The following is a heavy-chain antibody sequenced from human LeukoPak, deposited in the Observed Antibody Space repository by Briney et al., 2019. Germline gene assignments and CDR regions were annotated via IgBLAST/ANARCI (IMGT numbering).Heavy chain of an antibody. Sequence: GGSLRLSCAASGFTFSDYSMNWVRQAPGKGLEWVSSISGSSTYIYYSDSLKGRFTISRDNAKNSLYLQMNSLRVEDTAVYYCARVTSRSGYYFDYWGQGSLVTVSS. V-gene: IGHV3-21*01. D-gene: IGHD1-14*01. CDR2: ISGSSTYI. J-gene: IGHJ4*02. CDR3: ARVTSRSGYYFDY. CDR1: GFTFSDYS.